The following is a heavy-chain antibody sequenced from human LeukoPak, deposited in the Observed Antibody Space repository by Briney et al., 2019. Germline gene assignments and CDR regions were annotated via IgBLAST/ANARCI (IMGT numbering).Heavy chain of an antibody. CDR1: GFTFSSYS. CDR3: ARDADWSPFY. D-gene: IGHD3/OR15-3a*01. V-gene: IGHV3-30*04. Sequence: GRSLRLSCAASGFTFSSYSLYWVRQAPGKGLEWVAHVASDGSYKWYADSVRGRFTISRDNSKNTLFLQMNSLGAEDTGVYYCARDADWSPFYWGQGTLVTVSS. J-gene: IGHJ4*02. CDR2: VASDGSYK.